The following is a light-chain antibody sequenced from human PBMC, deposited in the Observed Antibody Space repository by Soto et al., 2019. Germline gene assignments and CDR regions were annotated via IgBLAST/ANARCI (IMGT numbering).Light chain of an antibody. CDR2: KTS. J-gene: IGKJ1*01. V-gene: IGKV1-5*03. CDR1: HSISSW. CDR3: QQYKSFWT. Sequence: DIQMTQSPSPLSASVGDRVTITYRPSHSISSWLAWYQQKPGKAPKLLIYKTSTLQTGAPSRFTGSGSGTEVILTISILQPDDFATYYCQQYKSFWTVGQGIKVEIK.